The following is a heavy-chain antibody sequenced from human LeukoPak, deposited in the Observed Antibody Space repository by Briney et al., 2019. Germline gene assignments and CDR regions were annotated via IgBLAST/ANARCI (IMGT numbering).Heavy chain of an antibody. CDR1: GFTFSSYS. J-gene: IGHJ4*02. CDR2: ISYDGSNK. V-gene: IGHV3-30*03. CDR3: ARENSGAIVVVITPPAFLDY. Sequence: PGGSLRLSCAASGFTFSSYSMNWVRQAPGKGLEWVAVISYDGSNKYYADSVKGRFTISRDNSKNTLYLQMNSLRAEDTAVYYCARENSGAIVVVITPPAFLDYWGQGTLVTVSS. D-gene: IGHD3-22*01.